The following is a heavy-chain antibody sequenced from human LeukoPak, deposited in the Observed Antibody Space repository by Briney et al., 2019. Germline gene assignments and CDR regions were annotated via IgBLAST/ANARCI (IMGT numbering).Heavy chain of an antibody. D-gene: IGHD1-26*01. CDR2: ISGRDGST. J-gene: IGHJ4*02. Sequence: GGSLRLSCAASGFTFSSYEMNWVRQAPGKGLEWVSGISGRDGSTYYADSVKGRFTISRDNSKNTLFLQMNSLRAEDTAVYYCAKAGSIRFDYWGQGTLVTVSS. CDR1: GFTFSSYE. V-gene: IGHV3-23*01. CDR3: AKAGSIRFDY.